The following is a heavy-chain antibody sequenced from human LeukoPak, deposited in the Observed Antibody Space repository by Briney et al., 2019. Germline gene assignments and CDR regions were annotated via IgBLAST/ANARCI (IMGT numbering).Heavy chain of an antibody. CDR2: IIPILGLA. D-gene: IGHD1-1*01. CDR3: ARVDTTVPLLAYYYGLDV. V-gene: IGHV1-69*04. J-gene: IGHJ6*02. Sequence: ASVKVSCKASGGTFSSYAISWVRQAPGQGLDWMGRIIPILGLAHYAQKFQGRVTITADKSTSTAYMELSTLRSEDTAVYYCARVDTTVPLLAYYYGLDVWGQGTTVTVS. CDR1: GGTFSSYA.